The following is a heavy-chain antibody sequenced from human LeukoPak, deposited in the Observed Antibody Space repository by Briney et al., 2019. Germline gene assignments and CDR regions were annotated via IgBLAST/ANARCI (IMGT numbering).Heavy chain of an antibody. CDR2: INHSGSP. Sequence: SETLSLTCAAYGGSFSGYYWSWIRQPPGKGLEWIGEINHSGSPNYNPSLKSRVTISVDTSKNQFSLKLSSVTAADTAVYYCARSIAAAGPGPFDYWGQGTLVTVSS. D-gene: IGHD6-13*01. CDR3: ARSIAAAGPGPFDY. J-gene: IGHJ4*02. V-gene: IGHV4-34*01. CDR1: GGSFSGYY.